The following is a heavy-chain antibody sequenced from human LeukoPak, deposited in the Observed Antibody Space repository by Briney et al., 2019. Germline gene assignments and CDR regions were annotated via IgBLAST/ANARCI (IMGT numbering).Heavy chain of an antibody. D-gene: IGHD4-17*01. CDR3: ARELDGDYVGLVGPDY. CDR1: GFTFRKYW. Sequence: GGSLRLSCAASGFTFRKYWMSWVRQAPGKGLEWVANIKQDGSKKDYVDSVKGRFTISRDNAKNSLYLQMNSLRAEDTAVYYCARELDGDYVGLVGPDYWGQGALVTVSS. J-gene: IGHJ4*02. CDR2: IKQDGSKK. V-gene: IGHV3-7*01.